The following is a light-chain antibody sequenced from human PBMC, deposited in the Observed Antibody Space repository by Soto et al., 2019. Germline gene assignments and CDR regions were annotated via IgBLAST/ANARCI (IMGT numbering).Light chain of an antibody. V-gene: IGKV1-5*01. J-gene: IGKJ1*01. CDR3: QQYNSYSWT. CDR2: DAS. Sequence: DNQMSQSPSTPSASVGDRVTITCRASQSISSWLAWYQQKPGKAPKLLIYDASSLESGVPSRFSGSGSGTEFTLTISSLQPDDFATYYCQQYNSYSWTFGQGTKVDIK. CDR1: QSISSW.